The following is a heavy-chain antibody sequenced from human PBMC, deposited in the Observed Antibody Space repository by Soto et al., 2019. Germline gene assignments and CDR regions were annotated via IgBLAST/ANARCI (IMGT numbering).Heavy chain of an antibody. CDR1: AGSITSDEYY. CDR2: IHHTGST. D-gene: IGHD3-10*01. V-gene: IGHV4-31*03. J-gene: IGHJ4*02. Sequence: TSETLSLTCTVSAGSITSDEYYWNWIRYRPGKGLEWIGFIHHTGSTFYNPSLESRASISIDTSESQFSLNLASVTVADTAVYYCARRPTGSGSSFFDYWGPGTLVTAPQ. CDR3: ARRPTGSGSSFFDY.